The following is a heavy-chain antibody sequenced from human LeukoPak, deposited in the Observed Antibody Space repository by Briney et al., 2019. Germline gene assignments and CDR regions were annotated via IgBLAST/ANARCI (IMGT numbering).Heavy chain of an antibody. J-gene: IGHJ4*02. D-gene: IGHD6-19*01. CDR2: FYYSGST. Sequence: SETLSLTCTVSGGLISSSGYYWGWIRQPPEKGLGWIGSFYYSGSTYYHPSLKSRVTISVDTSKNQFSLNLSSVTAADTAVYYCARTAGVAVAGSRQYFDYWGQGTLVTVSS. V-gene: IGHV4-39*01. CDR1: GGLISSSGYY. CDR3: ARTAGVAVAGSRQYFDY.